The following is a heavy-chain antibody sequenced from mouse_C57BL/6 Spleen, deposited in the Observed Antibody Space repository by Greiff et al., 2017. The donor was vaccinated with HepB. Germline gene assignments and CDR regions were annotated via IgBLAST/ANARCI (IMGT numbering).Heavy chain of an antibody. CDR2: INPSNGGT. Sequence: QVQLQQPGTELVKPGASVKLSCKASGYTFTSYWMHWVKQRPGQGLEWIGNINPSNGGTNYNEKFKSKATLTVDKASSTAYMQLSSMTYEDSEVYDGAKKLVPMVMDYWGQGTSVTVSS. CDR1: GYTFTSYW. CDR3: AKKLVPMVMDY. J-gene: IGHJ4*01. D-gene: IGHD2-1*01. V-gene: IGHV1-53*01.